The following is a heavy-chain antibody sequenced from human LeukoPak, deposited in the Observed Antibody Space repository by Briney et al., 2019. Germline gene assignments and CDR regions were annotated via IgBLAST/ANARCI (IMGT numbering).Heavy chain of an antibody. CDR2: INPNSGGT. Sequence: ASVKVSCKASGYTFTGYYMHWVRQAPGQGLVWMGRINPNSGGTNYAQKFQGRVPMTRDTSISTAYMELSRLRSDDTAVYYCARAGTRIAFDYWGQGTLVTVSS. CDR1: GYTFTGYY. CDR3: ARAGTRIAFDY. J-gene: IGHJ4*02. V-gene: IGHV1-2*06. D-gene: IGHD6-13*01.